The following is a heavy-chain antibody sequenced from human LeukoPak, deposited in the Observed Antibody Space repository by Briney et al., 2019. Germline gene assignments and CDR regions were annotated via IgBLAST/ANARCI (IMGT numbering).Heavy chain of an antibody. Sequence: GGSLRLSCAASGFTFIRYWMSWVRQAPGKGLQWVAHINQDGSKSNYVDSVKGRFTISRDNAKNSLYLQMSSLRAEDTAVYYCAKNKGWELPAELDSWGQGALVIVSS. J-gene: IGHJ4*02. V-gene: IGHV3-7*01. CDR2: INQDGSKS. CDR3: AKNKGWELPAELDS. D-gene: IGHD2-15*01. CDR1: GFTFIRYW.